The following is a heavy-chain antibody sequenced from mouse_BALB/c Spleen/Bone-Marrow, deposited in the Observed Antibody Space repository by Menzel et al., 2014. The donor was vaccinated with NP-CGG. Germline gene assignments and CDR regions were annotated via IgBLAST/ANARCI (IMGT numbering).Heavy chain of an antibody. Sequence: VQLQQSGAELARPGASVKMSCKASGYTFTSNTMHWVKQRPGQGLEWIGYINPSSGYTNYNQKFKDKATLTADKSSSTAYMQLSSLTSEDSAVYYCAIYDYDVRYFDVWGAGTTVTVSS. J-gene: IGHJ1*01. V-gene: IGHV1-4*01. CDR3: AIYDYDVRYFDV. CDR2: INPSSGYT. CDR1: GYTFTSNT. D-gene: IGHD2-4*01.